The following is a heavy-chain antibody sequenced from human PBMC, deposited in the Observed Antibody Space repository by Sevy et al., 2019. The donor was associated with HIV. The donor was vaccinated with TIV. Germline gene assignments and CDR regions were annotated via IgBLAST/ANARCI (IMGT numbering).Heavy chain of an antibody. CDR3: ARDMGIAVAGTFYYGMDV. CDR2: ISYDGSNK. Sequence: GGSLRLSCAASGFTFSGSAMHWVRQAPGKGLEWVAVISYDGSNKYYADSVKGRFTSSIDNSKNTLYLQMNTLRAEDTAVYYCARDMGIAVAGTFYYGMDVWGQGTTVTVSS. CDR1: GFTFSGSA. J-gene: IGHJ6*02. V-gene: IGHV3-30-3*01. D-gene: IGHD6-19*01.